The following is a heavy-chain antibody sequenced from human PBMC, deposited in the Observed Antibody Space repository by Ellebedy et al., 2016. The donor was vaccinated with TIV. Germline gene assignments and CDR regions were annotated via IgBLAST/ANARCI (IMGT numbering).Heavy chain of an antibody. CDR1: GYSFTSYW. Sequence: GESLKISCKGSGYSFTSYWIGWVRQMPGKGLEWMGIIYPGDSDTRYSPSFQGQVTISADKSISTAYLQWSSLKASDTAMYYCARRGRLGPYYGSGSYYDRYYYGMDVWGQGTTVTVSS. V-gene: IGHV5-51*01. CDR3: ARRGRLGPYYGSGSYYDRYYYGMDV. J-gene: IGHJ6*02. D-gene: IGHD3-10*01. CDR2: IYPGDSDT.